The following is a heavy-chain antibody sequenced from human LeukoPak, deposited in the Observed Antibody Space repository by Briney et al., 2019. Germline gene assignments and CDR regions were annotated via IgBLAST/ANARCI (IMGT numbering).Heavy chain of an antibody. Sequence: GGPLRPSCAASGFTFSSYGMHWVRQAPGKGLEWVAVIWYDGSNKYYADSVKGRFTISRDNSKNTLYLQMNSLRAEDTAVYYCAREGRYCSGSSCLNWGQGTLVTVSS. CDR3: AREGRYCSGSSCLN. CDR2: IWYDGSNK. V-gene: IGHV3-33*01. D-gene: IGHD2-15*01. CDR1: GFTFSSYG. J-gene: IGHJ4*02.